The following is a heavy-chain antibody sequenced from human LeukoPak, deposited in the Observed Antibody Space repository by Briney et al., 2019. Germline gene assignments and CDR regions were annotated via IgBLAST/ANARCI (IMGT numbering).Heavy chain of an antibody. V-gene: IGHV4-39*07. D-gene: IGHD6-19*01. CDR1: GGSISSSNYY. CDR3: ARDLGVGAVAGTDY. Sequence: SETLSLTCTVSGGSISSSNYYWGWIRQPPGKGLEWIGNIYYSGSTYYNPSLKSRVTISVDTSKNQFSLKLSSVTAADTAVYYCARDLGVGAVAGTDYWGQGTLVTVSS. CDR2: IYYSGST. J-gene: IGHJ4*02.